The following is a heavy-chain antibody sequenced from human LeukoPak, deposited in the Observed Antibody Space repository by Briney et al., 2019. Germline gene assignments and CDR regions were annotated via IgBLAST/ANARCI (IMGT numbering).Heavy chain of an antibody. J-gene: IGHJ4*02. D-gene: IGHD5-24*01. Sequence: ASVTVSCKASGGTFSSYAISWVRQAPGQGLEWMGTIIPIVGIANYAQKFQGRVTITADKSTGTAYMELSSLRSEDTAVYYCARDGEMATIYFDYWGQGTLVTVSS. CDR3: ARDGEMATIYFDY. CDR2: IIPIVGIA. CDR1: GGTFSSYA. V-gene: IGHV1-69*04.